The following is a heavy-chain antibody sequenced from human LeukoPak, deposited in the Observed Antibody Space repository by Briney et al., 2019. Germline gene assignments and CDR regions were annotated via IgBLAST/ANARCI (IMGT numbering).Heavy chain of an antibody. Sequence: GGSLRLSCAASGFTFSSYEMSWVRQAPGKGLEWVANIKEDGSEQYYVDSLKGRFTISRDNAKNSLYLQMNSLRAEDTAAYYCVRDSYSRDLDYWGQGTLVTVSS. CDR1: GFTFSSYE. J-gene: IGHJ4*02. CDR3: VRDSYSRDLDY. D-gene: IGHD3-22*01. CDR2: IKEDGSEQ. V-gene: IGHV3-7*01.